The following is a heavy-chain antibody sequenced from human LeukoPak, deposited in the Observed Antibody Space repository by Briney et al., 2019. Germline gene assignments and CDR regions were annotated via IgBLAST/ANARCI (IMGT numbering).Heavy chain of an antibody. J-gene: IGHJ4*02. CDR1: GGTFSSYA. CDR3: ARGRTPITMVRGVNFDY. Sequence: GASVKVSCKASGGTFSSYAISWVRQAPGQGLEWMGGIIPIFGTANYAQKFQGRVTITADESTSTAYMELSSLRSEDTAVYYCARGRTPITMVRGVNFDYWGQGTLVTVSS. CDR2: IIPIFGTA. V-gene: IGHV1-69*13. D-gene: IGHD3-10*01.